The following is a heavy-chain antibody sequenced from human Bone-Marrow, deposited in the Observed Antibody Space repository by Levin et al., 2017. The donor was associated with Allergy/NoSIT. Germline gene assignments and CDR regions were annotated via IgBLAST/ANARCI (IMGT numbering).Heavy chain of an antibody. J-gene: IGHJ5*02. CDR1: GFMFSSDA. D-gene: IGHD3-3*01. CDR2: ISFDEATR. V-gene: IGHV3-30-3*01. Sequence: PGGSLRLSCAASGFMFSSDAMHWVRQSPDKGLEWVAMISFDEATRKYADSVRGRFTIFRDNSKNTVDLQMNSLRPEDTAMYYCARINYDFWSGFQRGGWFDPWGQGTLVTVSS. CDR3: ARINYDFWSGFQRGGWFDP.